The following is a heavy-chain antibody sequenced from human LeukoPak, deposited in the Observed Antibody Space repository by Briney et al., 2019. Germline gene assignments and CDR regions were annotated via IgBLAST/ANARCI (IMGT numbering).Heavy chain of an antibody. CDR2: IYTSGII. V-gene: IGHV4-4*09. J-gene: IGHJ3*02. CDR1: GGSISSYY. D-gene: IGHD3-10*02. Sequence: SETLSLTCTVSGGSISSYYWSWVRQPPGKGGEWIGFIYTSGIINYTPSPKSRVSLSIHTSKQQVSLKLRSVTAADTAVYLCAKHRTMLGAFDIWGQGTLVTVSS. CDR3: AKHRTMLGAFDI.